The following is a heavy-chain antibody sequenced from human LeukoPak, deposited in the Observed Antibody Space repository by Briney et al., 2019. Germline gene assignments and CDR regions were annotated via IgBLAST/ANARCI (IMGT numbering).Heavy chain of an antibody. J-gene: IGHJ6*03. CDR3: ARSSNSETPQPFSYYYYYYMDV. CDR1: GYTFNNYG. CDR2: VSSYNGDT. D-gene: IGHD6-13*01. V-gene: IGHV1-18*01. Sequence: GASVKVSCKTSGYTFNNYGISWVRQAPGQGLEWMGWVSSYNGDTNYAQKFQGRVTITADKSTSTAYMELSSLRSEDTAVYYCARSSNSETPQPFSYYYYYYMDVWGKGTTVTVSS.